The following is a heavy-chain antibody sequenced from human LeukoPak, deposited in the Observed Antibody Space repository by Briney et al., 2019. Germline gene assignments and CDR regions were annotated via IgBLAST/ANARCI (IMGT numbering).Heavy chain of an antibody. D-gene: IGHD3-3*01. Sequence: GASVKVSCKASGYTFTSYDINWVRQATGQGLEWMGWMNPNSGNTGYAQKFQGRVTMTSNTSISTAYMELSSLRSEDTAVYYCARDRGDYDFWSGPTSRYYMDVWGKGTTVTVSS. V-gene: IGHV1-8*01. CDR1: GYTFTSYD. CDR2: MNPNSGNT. J-gene: IGHJ6*03. CDR3: ARDRGDYDFWSGPTSRYYMDV.